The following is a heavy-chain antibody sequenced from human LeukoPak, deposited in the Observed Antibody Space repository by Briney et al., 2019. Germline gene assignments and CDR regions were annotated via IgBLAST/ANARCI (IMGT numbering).Heavy chain of an antibody. Sequence: PSETLSLTCTVSGGSISSDYWSWIRQPPGKGLEWIGCIYYSGTTNYNPSLKSRVTISIDTSKNQFSLKLTSVTVADTAVYYCARHQLRGFLDDNWGQGTLVTVSS. V-gene: IGHV4-59*08. CDR2: IYYSGTT. CDR1: GGSISSDY. J-gene: IGHJ4*02. CDR3: ARHQLRGFLDDN. D-gene: IGHD3-10*01.